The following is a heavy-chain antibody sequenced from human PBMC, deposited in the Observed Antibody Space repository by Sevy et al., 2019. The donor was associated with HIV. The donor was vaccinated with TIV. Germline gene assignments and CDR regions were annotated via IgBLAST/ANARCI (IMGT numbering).Heavy chain of an antibody. CDR3: ARVGFNWNDLDS. V-gene: IGHV4-59*01. Sequence: SETLSLTCTVSGGSMSTYYWSWIRQPPGKGLEWIGYIYYSGSTNYNPSLKSRLTMSVDTSKNQFSLKLSSVTASDTAVYYCARVGFNWNDLDSWGQGTLVTVSS. D-gene: IGHD1-20*01. CDR1: GGSMSTYY. CDR2: IYYSGST. J-gene: IGHJ4*02.